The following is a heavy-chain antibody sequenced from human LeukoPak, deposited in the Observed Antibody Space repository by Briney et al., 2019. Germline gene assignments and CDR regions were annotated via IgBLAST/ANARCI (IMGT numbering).Heavy chain of an antibody. V-gene: IGHV3-74*01. D-gene: IGHD3-22*01. J-gene: IGHJ4*02. Sequence: GGSLRLSCEASGFTFSSYWMHWVRQAPGKGLVWVSHINSDGSSTSYADSVKGRFTISRDNAKNTLYLQMNSLRAEDTAVYYCVSSYYDSSGYYNWGQGTLVTVSS. CDR1: GFTFSSYW. CDR3: VSSYYDSSGYYN. CDR2: INSDGSST.